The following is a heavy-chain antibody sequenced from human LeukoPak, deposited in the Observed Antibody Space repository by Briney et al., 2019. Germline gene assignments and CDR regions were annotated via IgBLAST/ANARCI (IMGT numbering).Heavy chain of an antibody. J-gene: IGHJ3*02. CDR2: INPSGGST. Sequence: ASVKVSCKASGYTFTSYYMHWARQAPGQGLEWMGIINPSGGSTSYAQKFQGRVTMTRDTSTSTVYMELSSLRSEDTAVYYCAREFGQPNDAFDIWGQGTMVTVSS. D-gene: IGHD3-10*01. CDR1: GYTFTSYY. V-gene: IGHV1-46*01. CDR3: AREFGQPNDAFDI.